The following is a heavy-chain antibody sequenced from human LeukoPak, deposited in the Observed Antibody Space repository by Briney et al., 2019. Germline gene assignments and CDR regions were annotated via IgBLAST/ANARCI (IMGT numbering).Heavy chain of an antibody. CDR2: ISGSGGST. Sequence: GGSLRLSCAASGFTFSSYAMSWVRQAPGKGLEWVSAISGSGGSTYYADSVKGRFTISRDNAKNSLFLQMNSLRAEDTAVYYCTRHNSPAWFDPWGQGTLVTVSS. CDR1: GFTFSSYA. J-gene: IGHJ5*02. D-gene: IGHD1-14*01. CDR3: TRHNSPAWFDP. V-gene: IGHV3-23*01.